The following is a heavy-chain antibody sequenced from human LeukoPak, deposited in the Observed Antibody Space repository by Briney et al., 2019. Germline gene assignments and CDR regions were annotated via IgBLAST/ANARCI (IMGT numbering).Heavy chain of an antibody. CDR3: ASYYVWGSYRYTFDY. D-gene: IGHD3-16*02. J-gene: IGHJ4*02. CDR1: GGSISSGDYY. CDR2: IYYSGST. V-gene: IGHV4-30-4*01. Sequence: SETLSLTCTVSGGSISSGDYYWSWIRQPPGRGLEWIGYIYYSGSTYYNPSLKSRVTISVDTSKNQFSLKLSSVTAADTAVYYCASYYVWGSYRYTFDYWGQGTLVTVSS.